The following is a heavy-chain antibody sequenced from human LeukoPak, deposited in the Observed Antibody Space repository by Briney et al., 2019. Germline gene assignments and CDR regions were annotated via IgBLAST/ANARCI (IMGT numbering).Heavy chain of an antibody. J-gene: IGHJ3*02. V-gene: IGHV1-18*01. CDR1: GYTFTSYG. CDR3: ARDGWLRLGDDAFDI. Sequence: ASVKASCKASGYTFTSYGISWVRQAPGQGLEWMGWISAYNGNTNYAQKLQGRVTMTTDTSTSTAYMELRSLRSDDAAVYYCARDGWLRLGDDAFDIWGQGTMVTVSS. CDR2: ISAYNGNT. D-gene: IGHD5-12*01.